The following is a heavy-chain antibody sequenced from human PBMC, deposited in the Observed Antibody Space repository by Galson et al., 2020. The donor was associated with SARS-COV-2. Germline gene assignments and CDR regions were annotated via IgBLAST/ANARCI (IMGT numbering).Heavy chain of an antibody. V-gene: IGHV6-1*01. Sequence: SQTLSLTCAISGDSVSSNSAAWNWIRQSTSRGLERLGRTYYRSKWHNDYAVSVKSRITINPDTSKNQFSLQLNSVTTEYTAVYYCARDNPRPFPYSSGDANAFDIWGQGTMVTVSS. D-gene: IGHD6-19*01. CDR3: ARDNPRPFPYSSGDANAFDI. CDR1: GDSVSSNSAA. CDR2: TYYRSKWHN. J-gene: IGHJ3*02.